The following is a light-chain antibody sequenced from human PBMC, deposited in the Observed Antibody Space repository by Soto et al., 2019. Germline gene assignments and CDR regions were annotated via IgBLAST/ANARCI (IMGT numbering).Light chain of an antibody. J-gene: IGLJ3*02. CDR2: DNN. CDR1: SSNIGNNY. CDR3: AIWDSSMSAV. Sequence: QSVLTQPPSVSAAPRQKVTISCSGSSSNIGNNYVSWYQQLPGTAPKLLIYDNNKRPSGIPDRFSGSKSGTSATLGITGLQTGDEADYYCAIWDSSMSAVFGGGTKLT. V-gene: IGLV1-51*01.